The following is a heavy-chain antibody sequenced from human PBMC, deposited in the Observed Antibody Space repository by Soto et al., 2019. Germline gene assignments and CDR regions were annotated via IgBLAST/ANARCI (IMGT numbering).Heavy chain of an antibody. CDR2: MNPNSGNT. CDR1: GYTFTSYD. CDR3: ASSLTYYYDSSGYSGAFDI. D-gene: IGHD3-22*01. J-gene: IGHJ3*02. Sequence: ASVKVSCKASGYTFTSYDINWVRQATGQGLEWMGWMNPNSGNTGYAQKFQGRVTMTRNTSISTAYMELSSLRSEDTAVYYCASSLTYYYDSSGYSGAFDIWGQGTMVTVSS. V-gene: IGHV1-8*01.